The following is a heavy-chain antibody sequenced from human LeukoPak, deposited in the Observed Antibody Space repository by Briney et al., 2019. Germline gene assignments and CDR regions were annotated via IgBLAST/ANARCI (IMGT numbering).Heavy chain of an antibody. Sequence: SVKVSCKASGGTFSSYAISWVRQAPGQGLEWMGGIIPIFGTANHAQKSQGRVTITADESTSTAYMELSSLRSEDTAVYYCARHSQPYYYYGMDVWGQGTTVTVSS. CDR3: ARHSQPYYYYGMDV. CDR1: GGTFSSYA. D-gene: IGHD2-21*01. V-gene: IGHV1-69*13. CDR2: IIPIFGTA. J-gene: IGHJ6*02.